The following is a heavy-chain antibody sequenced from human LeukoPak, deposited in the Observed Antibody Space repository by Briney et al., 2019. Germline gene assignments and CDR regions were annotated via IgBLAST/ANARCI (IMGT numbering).Heavy chain of an antibody. CDR2: INPNSGGT. Sequence: ASVKVSCKASGYTFTGYYMHWVRQAPGQGLEWMGWINPNSGGTNYAQKFQGRVTMTRDTSISTAYMELSRLRSDDTAVYYCARAPKDYYYYGMDVWGQGTTVTVSS. CDR1: GYTFTGYY. J-gene: IGHJ6*02. CDR3: ARAPKDYYYYGMDV. V-gene: IGHV1-2*02.